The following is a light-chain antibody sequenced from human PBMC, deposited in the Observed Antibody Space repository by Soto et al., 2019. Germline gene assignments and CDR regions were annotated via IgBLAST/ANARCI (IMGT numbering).Light chain of an antibody. V-gene: IGKV3-20*01. CDR2: GAS. CDR3: QQYGSSPAIT. CDR1: QSVSSSY. Sequence: EIVLTQSPGTLSLSPGERATLSCRASQSVSSSYLAWYQQKPGQAPRLLIHGASSRATGIPDRFSGSGSGRDFTLTISRLEPEDFAVYYCQQYGSSPAITFGQGTRLEIK. J-gene: IGKJ5*01.